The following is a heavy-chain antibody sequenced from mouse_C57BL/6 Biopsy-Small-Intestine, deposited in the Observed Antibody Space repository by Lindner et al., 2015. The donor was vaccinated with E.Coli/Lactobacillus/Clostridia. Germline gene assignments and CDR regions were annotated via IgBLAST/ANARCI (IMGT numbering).Heavy chain of an antibody. D-gene: IGHD1-1*01. CDR3: ARDFDILSGYYNALDPGVVDY. CDR2: ISTYNGNT. Sequence: SVKVSCKASGYTFTSYGISWVRQAPGQGLEWMGWISTYNGNTNYAQKLQGRVTMTTDTSTSTAYMELRSLRSDDTAVYYCARDFDILSGYYNALDPGVVDYWGQGTLVTVSS. V-gene: IGHV1-7*01. CDR1: GYTFTSYG. J-gene: IGHJ4*01.